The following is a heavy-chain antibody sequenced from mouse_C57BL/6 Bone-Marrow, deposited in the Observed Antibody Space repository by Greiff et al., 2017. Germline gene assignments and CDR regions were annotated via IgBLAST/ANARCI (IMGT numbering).Heavy chain of an antibody. J-gene: IGHJ2*01. V-gene: IGHV1-81*01. Sequence: QVQLQQSGAELARPGASVKLSCKASGYTFTSYGISWVKQRTGQGLEWIGEIYPRSGNTYYNEKFKGKVTLSADKAYSTVYMELRSLTSEDSAVYFCARCPYSYGSSYDYWGQGTTLTVSS. CDR2: IYPRSGNT. CDR1: GYTFTSYG. CDR3: ARCPYSYGSSYDY. D-gene: IGHD1-1*01.